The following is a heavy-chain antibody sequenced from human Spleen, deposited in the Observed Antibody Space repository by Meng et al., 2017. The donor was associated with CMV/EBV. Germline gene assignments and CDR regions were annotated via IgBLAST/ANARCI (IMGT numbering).Heavy chain of an antibody. V-gene: IGHV1-18*01. CDR3: ARGGEQWGAFDI. CDR1: GYIFNSYD. J-gene: IGHJ3*02. CDR2: ISPYNGNT. D-gene: IGHD6-19*01. Sequence: ASVKVSCKASGYIFNSYDISRLRQAPGQGLEWMAWISPYNGNTNYAQNLQGRVTLTTDTSTSTAYMELRSLRFDDTAVYYCARGGEQWGAFDIWGQGTMVTVSS.